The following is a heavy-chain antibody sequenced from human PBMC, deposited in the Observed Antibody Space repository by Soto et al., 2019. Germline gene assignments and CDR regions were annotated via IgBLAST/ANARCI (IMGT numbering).Heavy chain of an antibody. CDR1: GGSISIRSYC. D-gene: IGHD3-22*01. J-gene: IGHJ6*02. Sequence: SETMSITCTVCGGSISIRSYCWWWIRKPPGKGLEWIGSIYYSGSTYYNPSLKSRVTISVDTSKNQFSLKLSSVTAADTAVYYCARGTYYYDSSGPIPDYYYYYGMDVWGQGTTVTVSS. CDR2: IYYSGST. V-gene: IGHV4-39*01. CDR3: ARGTYYYDSSGPIPDYYYYYGMDV.